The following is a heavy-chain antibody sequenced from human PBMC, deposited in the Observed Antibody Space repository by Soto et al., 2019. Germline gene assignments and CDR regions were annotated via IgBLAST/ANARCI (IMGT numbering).Heavy chain of an antibody. CDR3: AREGGLIETAALNYYYYGMDV. D-gene: IGHD6-13*01. J-gene: IGHJ6*02. CDR2: IYYSGST. CDR1: GGSISSGGYY. Sequence: SETLSLTCTVSGGSISSGGYYWSWIRQHPGKGLEWIGYIYYSGSTYYNPSLKSRVTISVDTSKNQFSLKLSSVTAADTAVYYCAREGGLIETAALNYYYYGMDVWGQGTTVTVSS. V-gene: IGHV4-31*03.